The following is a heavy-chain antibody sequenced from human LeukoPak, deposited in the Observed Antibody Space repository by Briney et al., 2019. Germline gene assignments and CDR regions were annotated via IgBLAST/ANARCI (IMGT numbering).Heavy chain of an antibody. J-gene: IGHJ4*02. CDR1: EFTFSNYA. CDR2: ISYDGNTI. CDR3: ASVWRALGYTIDY. D-gene: IGHD5-18*01. V-gene: IGHV3-30-3*01. Sequence: GGSLRLSCAASEFTFSNYAVHWVRQAPGKGLQWVAVISYDGNTIHYADSVKGRFTISRDNSKNTLYLQMNSLRVEDTAVYYCASVWRALGYTIDYWGQGTQVAVSS.